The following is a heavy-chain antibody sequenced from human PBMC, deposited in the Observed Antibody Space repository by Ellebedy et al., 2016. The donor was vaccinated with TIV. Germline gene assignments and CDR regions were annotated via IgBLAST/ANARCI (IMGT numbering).Heavy chain of an antibody. CDR1: GFTFSSYW. CDR2: IKQDGSEK. J-gene: IGHJ3*02. Sequence: GESLKISXAASGFTFSSYWMTRVRQAPGKGLEWVANIKQDGSEKYYVDSVKGRFTISRDNAKNSLYLQMNSLRAEDTAVYFCARDVGGMYDYDSSGYYYDAFDIWGQGTMVTVSS. V-gene: IGHV3-7*01. CDR3: ARDVGGMYDYDSSGYYYDAFDI. D-gene: IGHD3-22*01.